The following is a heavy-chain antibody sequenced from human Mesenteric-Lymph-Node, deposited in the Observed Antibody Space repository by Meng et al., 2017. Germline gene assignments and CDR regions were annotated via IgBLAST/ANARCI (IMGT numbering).Heavy chain of an antibody. Sequence: GSLRLSCAVYGGSISDNYWSWIRQSPGKGLEWIGEIKHNVRTNYNPSLKNRVTISVDTSKNQVSLRMSSVTAADTAVYYCARVDFRGTYFDSTGLGLWGQGALVTVSS. D-gene: IGHD3-22*01. J-gene: IGHJ4*02. V-gene: IGHV4-34*01. CDR2: IKHNVRT. CDR3: ARVDFRGTYFDSTGLGL. CDR1: GGSISDNY.